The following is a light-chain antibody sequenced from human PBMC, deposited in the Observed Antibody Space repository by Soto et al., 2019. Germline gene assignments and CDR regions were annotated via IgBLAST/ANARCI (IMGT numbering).Light chain of an antibody. J-gene: IGKJ2*01. Sequence: EIVLTQSPGTLSVSPGERATLSCRASQTVRSSSLAWYQQNPGQAPRLLIYGASGRATGIPDKFSGSGSGTDFTLTISRLEPEDFAVYYCQQYGSSPYTFGQGTKLEI. CDR3: QQYGSSPYT. CDR2: GAS. CDR1: QTVRSSS. V-gene: IGKV3-20*01.